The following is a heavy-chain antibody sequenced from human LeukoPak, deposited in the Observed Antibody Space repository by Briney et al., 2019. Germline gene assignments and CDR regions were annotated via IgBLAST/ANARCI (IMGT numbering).Heavy chain of an antibody. Sequence: GGSLRLSCATSGFTFSSYAMSWVRQAPGKGLEWVAFIRYDGNNKYYADSVKGRFTISRDNSKNTLYLQMNSLRAEDTAVYYCAKDQSYGYSYGPIDYWGQGTLVTVSS. V-gene: IGHV3-30*02. CDR1: GFTFSSYA. CDR2: IRYDGNNK. D-gene: IGHD5-18*01. J-gene: IGHJ4*02. CDR3: AKDQSYGYSYGPIDY.